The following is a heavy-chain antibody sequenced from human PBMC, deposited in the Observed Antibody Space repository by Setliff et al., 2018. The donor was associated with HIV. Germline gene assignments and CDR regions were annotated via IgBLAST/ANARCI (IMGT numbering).Heavy chain of an antibody. CDR1: GFTFSNAA. CDR3: ARAEYYYDSENFYSDY. Sequence: PGGSLRLSCAVSGFTFSNAAIHWVRQAPGKGLEWVALISYDGNNKYYLESVKGRFVISRDNSKNTVDLHMHSLRVEDTAVYYCARAEYYYDSENFYSDYWGQGTLVTVSS. CDR2: ISYDGNNK. V-gene: IGHV3-30*09. D-gene: IGHD3-22*01. J-gene: IGHJ4*02.